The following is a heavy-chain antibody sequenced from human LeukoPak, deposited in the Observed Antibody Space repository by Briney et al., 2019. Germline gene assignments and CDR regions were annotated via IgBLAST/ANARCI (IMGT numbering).Heavy chain of an antibody. CDR2: IGSSSSYI. Sequence: KSGGSLRLSCAASGFTFSSYSMNWVRQAPGKGLEWVSSIGSSSSYIYYADSVKGRFTISRDNAKNSLYLQMNSLRAEDTAVYYCARALTDAFDIWGQGTMVTVSS. J-gene: IGHJ3*02. V-gene: IGHV3-21*01. CDR3: ARALTDAFDI. CDR1: GFTFSSYS.